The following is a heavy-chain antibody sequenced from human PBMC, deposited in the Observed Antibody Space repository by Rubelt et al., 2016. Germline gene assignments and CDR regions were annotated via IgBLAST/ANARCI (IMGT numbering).Heavy chain of an antibody. D-gene: IGHD3-16*01. CDR2: INSDGSST. V-gene: IGHV3-74*01. J-gene: IGHJ3*02. CDR1: GFTFSSYW. CDR3: ARVTFGGINAFDI. Sequence: QVVENGGGLVQPGGSLRLSCAASGFTFSSYWMHWVRQAPGKGLVWVSRINSDGSSTSYADSVKGRFTISRDNSKNTLYLQMNSLRAEDTAVYYCARVTFGGINAFDIWGQGTMVTVSS.